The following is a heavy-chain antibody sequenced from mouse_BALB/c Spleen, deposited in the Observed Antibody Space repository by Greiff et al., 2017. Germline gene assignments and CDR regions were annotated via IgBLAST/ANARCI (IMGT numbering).Heavy chain of an antibody. CDR1: GFTFSSYG. CDR3: ARGWLLQYYFDY. D-gene: IGHD2-3*01. V-gene: IGHV5-6-3*01. Sequence: EVQLVESGGGLVQPGGSLKLSCAASGFTFSSYGMSWVRQTPDKRLELVATINSNGGSTYYPDSVKGRFTISRDNAKNTLYLQMSSLKSEDTAMYYCARGWLLQYYFDYWGQGTTLTVSS. J-gene: IGHJ2*01. CDR2: INSNGGST.